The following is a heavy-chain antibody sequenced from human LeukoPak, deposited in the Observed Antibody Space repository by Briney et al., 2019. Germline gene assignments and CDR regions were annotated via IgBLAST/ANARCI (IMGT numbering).Heavy chain of an antibody. D-gene: IGHD3-3*01. J-gene: IGHJ4*02. CDR1: GFTFSSYG. Sequence: PGRSLRLSCAASGFTFSSYGMHWVRRAPGKGLEWVAVISYDGSNKYYADSVKGRFTISRDNSKNTLYLQMNSLRAEDTAVYYCAKGSIFGVVNDYWGQGTLVTVSS. V-gene: IGHV3-30*18. CDR2: ISYDGSNK. CDR3: AKGSIFGVVNDY.